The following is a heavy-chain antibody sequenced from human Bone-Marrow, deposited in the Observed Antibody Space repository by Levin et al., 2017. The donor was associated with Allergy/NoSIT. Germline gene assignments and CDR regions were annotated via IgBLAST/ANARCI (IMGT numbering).Heavy chain of an antibody. CDR2: VSSGNTI. Sequence: GSLRLSCAASGFTFSDYYMSWIRQAPGKGLEWISYVSSGNTIYYADAVKGRFTISRDNAKSSLYLQMNSLRAEDTAVYYCARSTGEKNDYYGMDVWGQGTTVTVSS. CDR1: GFTFSDYY. D-gene: IGHD1-1*01. CDR3: ARSTGEKNDYYGMDV. V-gene: IGHV3-11*01. J-gene: IGHJ6*02.